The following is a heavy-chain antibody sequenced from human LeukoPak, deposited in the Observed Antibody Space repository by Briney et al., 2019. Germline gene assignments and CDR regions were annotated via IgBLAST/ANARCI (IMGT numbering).Heavy chain of an antibody. V-gene: IGHV4-34*01. CDR2: IYYSGST. CDR3: ASSRWIQLWPIDF. D-gene: IGHD5-18*01. CDR1: GGSFSGFY. Sequence: SETLSLTCAVHGGSFSGFYWTWIRQPPGKGLEWIGYIYYSGSTYYNPSLKSRVTISVDTSKNQFSLKLSSVTAADTAVYYCASSRWIQLWPIDFWGQGTLVTVSS. J-gene: IGHJ4*02.